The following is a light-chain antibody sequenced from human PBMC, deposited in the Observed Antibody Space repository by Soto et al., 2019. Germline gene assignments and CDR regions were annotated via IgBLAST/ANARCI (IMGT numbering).Light chain of an antibody. CDR2: TAS. CDR3: QQADSFPLT. Sequence: DIQMTQSPSSVSASVGDSVTITCRASQGINNWLAWYQQKPGEVPKLLIYTASTLQTGVPLRFSGSGSGTDFTLTISSLQPEDSAIYYCQQADSFPLTFGEGTKVEI. CDR1: QGINNW. V-gene: IGKV1-12*01. J-gene: IGKJ4*01.